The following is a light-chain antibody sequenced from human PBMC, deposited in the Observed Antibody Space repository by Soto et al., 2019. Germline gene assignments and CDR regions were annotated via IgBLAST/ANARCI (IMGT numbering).Light chain of an antibody. CDR2: DTT. J-gene: IGLJ2*01. CDR1: SSNIGAGYA. Sequence: QSVLTQPPSVSGAPGQRITISCTGSSSNIGAGYAVHWYQQLPRTAPKLLIYDTTNRPSGVPDRFSGSKSGTSASLAITGLQAEDEADYYCQSYDSSLSGYMLFGGGTKLTVL. CDR3: QSYDSSLSGYML. V-gene: IGLV1-40*01.